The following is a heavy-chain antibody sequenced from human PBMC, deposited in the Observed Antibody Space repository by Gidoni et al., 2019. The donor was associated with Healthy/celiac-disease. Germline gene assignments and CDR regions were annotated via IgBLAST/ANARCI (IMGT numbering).Heavy chain of an antibody. J-gene: IGHJ4*02. CDR2: IYTSGST. D-gene: IGHD6-19*01. CDR1: GCSISSGSYY. V-gene: IGHV4-61*02. Sequence: QVQLQESGPGLVKPSQTLSLTCTVSGCSISSGSYYWSWIRQPAGKGLEWIGRIYTSGSTNYNPSLKRRVTMSVDTSKNQFSLKLSSVTAADTAVYYCARAPQQWLVGFDYWGQGTLVTVSS. CDR3: ARAPQQWLVGFDY.